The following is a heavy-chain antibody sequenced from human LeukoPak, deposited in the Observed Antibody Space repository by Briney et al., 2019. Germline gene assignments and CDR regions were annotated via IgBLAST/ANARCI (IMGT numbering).Heavy chain of an antibody. CDR1: GFTVSSNY. J-gene: IGHJ4*02. CDR2: IYTVGNT. D-gene: IGHD3-10*01. CDR3: AKDEPESYSPSDY. Sequence: GGSLRLSCAASGFTVSSNYMSWVRQAPGRGLEWVSVIYTVGNTYYAGSVKGRFTISRDNSKNTLYLQMNSLRPEDTAVYYCAKDEPESYSPSDYWGQGTLVTVSS. V-gene: IGHV3-53*05.